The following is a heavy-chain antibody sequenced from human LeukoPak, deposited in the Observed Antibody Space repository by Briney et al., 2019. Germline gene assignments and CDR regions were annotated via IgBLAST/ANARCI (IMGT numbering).Heavy chain of an antibody. V-gene: IGHV4-39*07. J-gene: IGHJ4*02. D-gene: IGHD3-22*01. CDR1: GGSFSSYY. Sequence: SETLSLTCAVYGGSFSSYYWGWIRQPPGKGLEWIGSIYYSGSTYYNPSLKSRVTISVDTSKNQFSLKLSSVTAADTAVYYCARDHGEYYYDSSGYYFGYWGQGTLVTVSS. CDR3: ARDHGEYYYDSSGYYFGY. CDR2: IYYSGST.